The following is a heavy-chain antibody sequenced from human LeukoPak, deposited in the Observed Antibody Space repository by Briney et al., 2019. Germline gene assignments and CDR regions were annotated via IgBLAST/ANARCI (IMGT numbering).Heavy chain of an antibody. CDR1: GFTFSSYA. Sequence: GGSLRLSCAASGFTFSSYAMSWVRQAPGKGLEWVSVITRSGSTYYADSVKGRFTISRDNSKDILYLQMNSLRAEDTAVYYCARSTMVRGVDAFDYWGQGTLVTVSS. CDR3: ARSTMVRGVDAFDY. D-gene: IGHD3-10*01. V-gene: IGHV3-23*01. CDR2: ITRSGST. J-gene: IGHJ4*02.